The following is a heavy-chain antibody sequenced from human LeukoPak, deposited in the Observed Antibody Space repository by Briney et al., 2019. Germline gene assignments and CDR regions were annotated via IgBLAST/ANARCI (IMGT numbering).Heavy chain of an antibody. CDR1: GYTFTSYG. J-gene: IGHJ4*02. V-gene: IGHV1-18*01. Sequence: ASVKVSCKASGYTFTSYGISWVRQAPGQGLEWMGWISAYNGNTNYAQKLQGRVTMTTDTSTSTAYMELRSLRSDDTAVYYCARETNIVGAITEDYWGQGTLVTVSS. D-gene: IGHD1-26*01. CDR2: ISAYNGNT. CDR3: ARETNIVGAITEDY.